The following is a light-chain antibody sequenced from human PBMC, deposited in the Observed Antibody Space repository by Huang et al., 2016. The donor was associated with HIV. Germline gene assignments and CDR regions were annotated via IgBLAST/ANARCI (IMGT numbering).Light chain of an antibody. Sequence: DTVMTQTPATLSVSPGARATLSCRASQSVGSKLAWFQQKPGQAPRLLIHGASTRATGIPARVSGSGSGREFTLTISSLQSEDFAVYYCQQYNNWPYTFGQGTKLEIK. V-gene: IGKV3-15*01. CDR2: GAS. CDR3: QQYNNWPYT. J-gene: IGKJ2*01. CDR1: QSVGSK.